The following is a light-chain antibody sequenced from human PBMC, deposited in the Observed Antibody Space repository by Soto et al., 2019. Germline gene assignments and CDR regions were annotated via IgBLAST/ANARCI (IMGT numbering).Light chain of an antibody. J-gene: IGKJ1*01. CDR2: DAS. V-gene: IGKV3-15*01. CDR1: QSINSN. Sequence: EIVLTQSPGTLSLSPGERATLSCRASQSINSNYLAWYQQKPGQAPRLLIYDASSRATGIPARFSGSGSETEFILTISSLQSEDSATYYCQHYNTWPWTFGQGTKVDI. CDR3: QHYNTWPWT.